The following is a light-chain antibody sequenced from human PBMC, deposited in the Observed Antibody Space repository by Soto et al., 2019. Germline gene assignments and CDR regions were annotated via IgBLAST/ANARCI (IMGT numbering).Light chain of an antibody. CDR3: QTWGTGIAV. V-gene: IGLV4-69*01. CDR1: SGYNSYA. J-gene: IGLJ7*01. Sequence: QSVLTQSPSASASVGASVKRTCTLSSGYNSYASAWHQQQPEKGPRYLMKLNSDGSHSKGDGIPDRFSGSSSGAERYLTISSLQSEDEADYYCQTWGTGIAVFGGGTQLTVL. CDR2: LNSDGSH.